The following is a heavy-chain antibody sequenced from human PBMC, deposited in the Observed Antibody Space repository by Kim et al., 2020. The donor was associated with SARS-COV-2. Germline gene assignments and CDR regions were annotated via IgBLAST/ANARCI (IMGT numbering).Heavy chain of an antibody. J-gene: IGHJ3*02. CDR2: INHSGST. CDR3: ARGSAGGYDYVWGSYRSGNAFDI. D-gene: IGHD3-16*02. Sequence: SETLSLTCAVYGGSFSGYYWSWIRQPPGKGLEWIGEINHSGSTNYNPSLKSRVTISVDTSKNQFSLKLSSVTAADTAVYYCARGSAGGYDYVWGSYRSGNAFDIWGQGTMVTVSS. CDR1: GGSFSGYY. V-gene: IGHV4-34*01.